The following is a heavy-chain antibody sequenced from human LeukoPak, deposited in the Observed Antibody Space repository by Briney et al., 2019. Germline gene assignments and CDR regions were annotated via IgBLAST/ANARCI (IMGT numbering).Heavy chain of an antibody. V-gene: IGHV3-23*01. D-gene: IGHD3-3*01. CDR3: ARVPYYDFWSGYYIYFDY. CDR2: ISGSGGST. J-gene: IGHJ4*02. CDR1: GFTFSSYA. Sequence: GGSLRLSCAASGFTFSSYAMSWVRQAPGKGLEWVSAISGSGGSTYYADSVKGRFTISRDNSKNTLYLQMNSLRAEDTAVYYCARVPYYDFWSGYYIYFDYWGRGTLVTVSS.